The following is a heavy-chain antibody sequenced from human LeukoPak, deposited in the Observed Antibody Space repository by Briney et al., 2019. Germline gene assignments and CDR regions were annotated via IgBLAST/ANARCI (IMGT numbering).Heavy chain of an antibody. CDR1: GFTFSTYA. CDR3: ASLDTAKQPLANH. CDR2: IREERGQE. D-gene: IGHD5-18*01. V-gene: IGHV3-7*03. Sequence: GGSLRLSCAASGFTFSTYAMSWVRQAPGKGLEWVANIREERGQEYYVDSVKGRFTISKNSAKNSLYLQMNTLRVEDTAMYYCASLDTAKQPLANHWGQGTLVTVSS. J-gene: IGHJ5*02.